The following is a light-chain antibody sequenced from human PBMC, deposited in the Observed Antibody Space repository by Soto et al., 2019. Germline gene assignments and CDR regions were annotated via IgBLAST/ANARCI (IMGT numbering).Light chain of an antibody. CDR1: QRVSNTY. J-gene: IGKJ4*01. V-gene: IGKV3-20*01. Sequence: EIVLAQSPGTLSLSPGERATLSCRASQRVSNTYLAWYQQKPGQAPRLLIYGVSSRATGIPDSFSGSGSGTDFTLTISRLEPEDFAVYFCQQYSSSNVTCGGVTKVDIK. CDR3: QQYSSSNVT. CDR2: GVS.